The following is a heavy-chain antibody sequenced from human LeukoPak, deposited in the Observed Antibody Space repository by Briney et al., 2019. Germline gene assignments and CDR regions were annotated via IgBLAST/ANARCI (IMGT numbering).Heavy chain of an antibody. CDR3: ARDWYDNPDAFDI. V-gene: IGHV3-30*02. CDR2: IHYDGSNN. CDR1: GFTFSSYA. Sequence: GGSLRLSCAASGFTFSSYAMHWVRQAPGKGLEWVAFIHYDGSNNYYADSVKGRFTISRDNAKNSLYLQMNSLRAEDTAVYYCARDWYDNPDAFDIWGQGTMVTVSS. D-gene: IGHD3-9*01. J-gene: IGHJ3*02.